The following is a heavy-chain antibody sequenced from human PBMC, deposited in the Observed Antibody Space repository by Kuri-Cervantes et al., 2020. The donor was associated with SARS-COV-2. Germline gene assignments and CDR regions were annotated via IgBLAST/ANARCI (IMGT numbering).Heavy chain of an antibody. D-gene: IGHD5-18*01. V-gene: IGHV3-48*04. J-gene: IGHJ4*02. Sequence: GESLKISCAASGFTFNTYSMDWVRLAPGKGLEWLAYISKGSDTIYYADSVKGRFTISRDNAKNSLYLQMNSLRAEDTAVYYCATPRGYSYGPFDYWGQGTLVTVSS. CDR1: GFTFNTYS. CDR2: ISKGSDTI. CDR3: ATPRGYSYGPFDY.